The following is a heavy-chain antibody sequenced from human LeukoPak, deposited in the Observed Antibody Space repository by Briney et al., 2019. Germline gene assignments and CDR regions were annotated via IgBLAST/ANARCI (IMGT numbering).Heavy chain of an antibody. V-gene: IGHV1-2*02. CDR1: GYTFTGYY. J-gene: IGHJ4*02. Sequence: GASVKVSCKASGYTFTGYYMHWVRQAPGQGLEWMGWINPNSGGTNYAQKFQGRVTMTRDMSTSTVYMELSSLRSEDTAVYYCAREGLTGYYRTFDYWGQGTLVTVSS. CDR3: AREGLTGYYRTFDY. D-gene: IGHD3-9*01. CDR2: INPNSGGT.